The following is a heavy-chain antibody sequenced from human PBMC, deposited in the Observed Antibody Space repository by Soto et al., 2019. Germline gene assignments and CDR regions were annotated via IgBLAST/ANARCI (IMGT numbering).Heavy chain of an antibody. J-gene: IGHJ4*02. D-gene: IGHD4-17*01. V-gene: IGHV4-30-4*01. CDR2: IYYSGST. Sequence: PSETLSLTCAVYGGSFSDYYWSWIRQPPGKGLEWIGYIYYSGSTYYNPSLKSRVTISVDTSKNQFSLKLSSVTAADTAVYYCAREELRYYFDYWGQGTLVTVSS. CDR1: GGSFSDYY. CDR3: AREELRYYFDY.